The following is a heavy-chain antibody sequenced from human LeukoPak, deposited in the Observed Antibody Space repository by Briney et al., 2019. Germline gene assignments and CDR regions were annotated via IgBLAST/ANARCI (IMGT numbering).Heavy chain of an antibody. D-gene: IGHD3-10*01. Sequence: SEALSLTCTVSDGAIAGYSWSWIRQPPGKGLEWIGYIYYSGDTNYNPSLQSRVTVSVDTSKNQFSLRLTSVTAADTAVYYCVRGPYGSGISNWFDPWGQGTLVIVSS. CDR3: VRGPYGSGISNWFDP. CDR2: IYYSGDT. V-gene: IGHV4-59*01. J-gene: IGHJ5*02. CDR1: DGAIAGYS.